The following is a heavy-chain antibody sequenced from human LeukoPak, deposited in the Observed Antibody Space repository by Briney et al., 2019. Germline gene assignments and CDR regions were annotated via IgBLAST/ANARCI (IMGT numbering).Heavy chain of an antibody. J-gene: IGHJ4*02. Sequence: SETLSLTCAVYGGSFSGYYWSWIRQPPGTGLDWIGEINHSGSTNYNPSLRSRVTVSVHTSKNQLSLKLSSVTAADTAVYYCARQWLVSPLFDYWGQGTLVTVSS. CDR1: GGSFSGYY. V-gene: IGHV4-34*01. D-gene: IGHD6-19*01. CDR2: INHSGST. CDR3: ARQWLVSPLFDY.